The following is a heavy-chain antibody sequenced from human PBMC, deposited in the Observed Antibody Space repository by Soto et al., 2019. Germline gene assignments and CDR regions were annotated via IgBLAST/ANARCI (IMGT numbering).Heavy chain of an antibody. CDR2: IYPGDSDT. CDR3: ARPTNRGKYYYGMDV. CDR1: GYSFTSYC. V-gene: IGHV5-51*01. Sequence: LGESLKISCKGSGYSFTSYCIGWVRQMPVKGLECMGIIYPGDSDTRYSPSFQGQVTISADKSISTAYLQWSSLKASDTAMYYCARPTNRGKYYYGMDVWGQGTTVTVSS. D-gene: IGHD2-8*01. J-gene: IGHJ6*02.